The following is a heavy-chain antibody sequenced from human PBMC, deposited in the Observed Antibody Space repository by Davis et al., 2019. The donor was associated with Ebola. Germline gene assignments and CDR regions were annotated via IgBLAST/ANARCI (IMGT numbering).Heavy chain of an antibody. J-gene: IGHJ4*02. CDR2: ISASGSPI. Sequence: GESLKISRVTSGFTFYRYEMNWVRQAPGKGLEWVSFISASGSPIYYADSIKGRFTISRDTARNSVHLQMDSLRAEDTAIYYCARGPLTALDYWGQGTLVTVSS. CDR3: ARGPLTALDY. V-gene: IGHV3-48*03. CDR1: GFTFYRYE. D-gene: IGHD3-9*01.